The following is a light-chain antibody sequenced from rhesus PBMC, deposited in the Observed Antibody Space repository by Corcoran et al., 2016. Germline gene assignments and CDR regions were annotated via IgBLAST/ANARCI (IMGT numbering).Light chain of an antibody. V-gene: IGKV1-22*01. Sequence: DIQMTQSPSSLSASVGDTVTITCRASQGISSWLAWYQQKPGKAPKLLIYKASRLQSGVPSRFSGSGSGTDFTLTISSLQSEDFATYYCQQYSSRPSFGQGTKVEIK. CDR1: QGISSW. CDR3: QQYSSRPS. J-gene: IGKJ2*01. CDR2: KAS.